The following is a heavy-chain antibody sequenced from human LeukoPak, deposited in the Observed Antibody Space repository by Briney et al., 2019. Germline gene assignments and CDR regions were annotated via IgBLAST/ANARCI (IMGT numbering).Heavy chain of an antibody. CDR1: GFTFSSYG. Sequence: PGGSLRLSCAASGFTFSSYGMHWVRQAPGKGLEWVAVISYDGSNKYYADSVKGRFTISRDNSKNTLYLQMNSLRAEDTAVYYCAKDGGSLYYYYYYDMDVWGQGTTVTVSS. CDR2: ISYDGSNK. D-gene: IGHD3-16*01. CDR3: AKDGGSLYYYYYYDMDV. J-gene: IGHJ6*02. V-gene: IGHV3-30*18.